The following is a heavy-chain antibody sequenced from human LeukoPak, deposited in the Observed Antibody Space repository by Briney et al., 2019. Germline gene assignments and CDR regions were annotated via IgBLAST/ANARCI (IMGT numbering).Heavy chain of an antibody. CDR1: GGSFNGYY. V-gene: IGHV4-34*01. D-gene: IGHD5-18*01. Sequence: SETLSLTCAVYGGSFNGYYWSWIRQPPGKGLEWIGEINHSGSTNYNPSLKSRITISVDTSKNQFSLKLSSVTAADTAVYYCARLVALVTLDYWGRGTLVTVSS. J-gene: IGHJ4*02. CDR3: ARLVALVTLDY. CDR2: INHSGST.